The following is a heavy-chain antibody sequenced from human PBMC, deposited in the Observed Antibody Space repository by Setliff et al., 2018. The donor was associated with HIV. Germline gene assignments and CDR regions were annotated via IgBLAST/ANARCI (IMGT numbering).Heavy chain of an antibody. J-gene: IGHJ6*03. D-gene: IGHD3-3*01. CDR3: ARDGYYNSWSGYGYYYYYMDV. CDR2: INPSGGST. V-gene: IGHV1-46*01. Sequence: ASVKVSCKASGYTFTSYYMHWVRQAPGQGLEWMGIINPSGGSTRYAQKFQGRVTMTRDTSTSTVYMELSSLRSEDTAVYYCARDGYYNSWSGYGYYYYYMDVWGKGTTGTVSS. CDR1: GYTFTSYY.